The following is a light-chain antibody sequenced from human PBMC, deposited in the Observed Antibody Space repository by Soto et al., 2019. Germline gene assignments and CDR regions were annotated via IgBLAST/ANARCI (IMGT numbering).Light chain of an antibody. CDR3: QQSFSPLWT. J-gene: IGKJ1*01. CDR2: AAY. V-gene: IGKV1-39*01. Sequence: DIQMTQSPSSLSASVGDRVTITCRASQSISNYLNWYQQKPGKAPKLLIYAAYSMQSGVPSRFSGSGSETDFTLTISSLQPDDSATYYCQQSFSPLWTFGQGTKV. CDR1: QSISNY.